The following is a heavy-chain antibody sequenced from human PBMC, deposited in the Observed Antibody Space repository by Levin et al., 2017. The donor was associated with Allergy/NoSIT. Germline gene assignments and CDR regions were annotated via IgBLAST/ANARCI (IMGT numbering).Heavy chain of an antibody. CDR3: AKGADLSGSANFFDV. D-gene: IGHD3-22*01. V-gene: IGHV3-9*01. CDR1: GFTFDDYA. CDR2: ISWNRGKI. Sequence: SLKISCAASGFTFDDYAMHWVRQAPGKGLEWVSGISWNRGKIDYADSVKGRFTISRDSAKNSLYLEMNSLRAEDTALYYCAKGADLSGSANFFDVWGQGTMVTVSS. J-gene: IGHJ3*01.